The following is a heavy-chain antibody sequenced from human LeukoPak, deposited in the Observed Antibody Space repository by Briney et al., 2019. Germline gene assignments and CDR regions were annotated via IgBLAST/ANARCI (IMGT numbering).Heavy chain of an antibody. V-gene: IGHV3-9*01. CDR2: ISWNSGSI. Sequence: GRSLRLSCAASGFTFDDYAMHWVRQAPGKGLGWVSGISWNSGSIGYADSVKGRFTISRDNAKNSLYLQMNSLRAEDTALYYCARRRYSSGWYYFDYWGQGTLVTVSS. J-gene: IGHJ4*02. CDR1: GFTFDDYA. CDR3: ARRRYSSGWYYFDY. D-gene: IGHD6-19*01.